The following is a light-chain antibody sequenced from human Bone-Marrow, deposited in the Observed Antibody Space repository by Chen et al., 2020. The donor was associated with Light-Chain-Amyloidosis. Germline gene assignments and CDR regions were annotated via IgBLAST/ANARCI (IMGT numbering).Light chain of an antibody. J-gene: IGKJ3*01. CDR2: DAS. CDR1: EDISKF. Sequence: DIQMTQSPSSLSASVGDRVTITCQASEDISKFLNWYQQKPGQAPNLLIYDASILQIGVPSRFSGSGSGTDFTFTISSLQPEDIATYYCQQYDLGFTFGPGIKVDI. CDR3: QQYDLGFT. V-gene: IGKV1-33*01.